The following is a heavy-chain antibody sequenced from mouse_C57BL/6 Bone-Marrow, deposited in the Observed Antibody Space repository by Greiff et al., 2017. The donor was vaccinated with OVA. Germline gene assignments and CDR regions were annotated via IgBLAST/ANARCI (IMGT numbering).Heavy chain of an antibody. CDR2: ISSGGSYT. V-gene: IGHV5-6*01. Sequence: VQLQQSGGDLVKPGGSLKLSCAASGFTFSSYGMSWVRQTPDKRLEWVATISSGGSYTYYPDSVKGRFTISRDNAKNTLYLQMSSLKSEDTAMYYCASYYDGAWFAYWGQGTLVTVSA. D-gene: IGHD1-1*01. CDR1: GFTFSSYG. J-gene: IGHJ3*01. CDR3: ASYYDGAWFAY.